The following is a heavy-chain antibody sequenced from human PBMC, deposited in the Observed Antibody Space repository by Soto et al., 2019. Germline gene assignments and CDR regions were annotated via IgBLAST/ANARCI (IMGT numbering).Heavy chain of an antibody. CDR1: GYPFTDYY. CDR3: ARRPMWRQVAQDYGMDV. D-gene: IGHD2-15*01. CDR2: VSPKTGET. J-gene: IGHJ6*02. V-gene: IGHV1-2*02. Sequence: QVQLVQSGAEVKKPGASVTVSCKASGYPFTDYYIHWVRQAPGQGPEWMGWVSPKTGETNYVQKFQGRVTMTPETSTTTAYMELTRLRFDDTAVYYCARRPMWRQVAQDYGMDVWGHGTTVTVS.